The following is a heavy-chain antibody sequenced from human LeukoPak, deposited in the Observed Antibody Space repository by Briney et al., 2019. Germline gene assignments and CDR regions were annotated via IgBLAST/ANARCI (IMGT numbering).Heavy chain of an antibody. Sequence: SETLSLTCTVSGGSISSYYWSWIRQPPGKRLEWVGYIYYSGNTNYNPSLKSRVTISVDTSKNQFSLKLRSVTAADTAVYYCARHRFVGTYFDYWGQGTLVTVSS. CDR1: GGSISSYY. CDR2: IYYSGNT. CDR3: ARHRFVGTYFDY. D-gene: IGHD2-15*01. V-gene: IGHV4-59*01. J-gene: IGHJ4*02.